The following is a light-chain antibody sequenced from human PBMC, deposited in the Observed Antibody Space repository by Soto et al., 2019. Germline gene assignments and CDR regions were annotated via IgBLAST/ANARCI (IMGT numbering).Light chain of an antibody. Sequence: EIVMTQSPATLSVSPGERATLSCRASQSVSSDLAWYHQKPGQAPRLLIYGASTRATGTPHRFSGSGSERAFTLAISGLEPADFGVYYCQQYVTSPSITFGQGTRLEIK. CDR2: GAS. V-gene: IGKV3D-15*01. CDR1: QSVSSD. CDR3: QQYVTSPSIT. J-gene: IGKJ5*01.